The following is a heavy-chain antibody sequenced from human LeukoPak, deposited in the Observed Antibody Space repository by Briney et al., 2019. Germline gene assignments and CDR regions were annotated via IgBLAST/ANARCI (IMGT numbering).Heavy chain of an antibody. CDR1: GFTFSSYG. Sequence: GRSLRPSCAASGFTFSSYGMHWVRQAPGKGLEWVAVIWYDGSNKYYADSVKGRFTISRDNSKNTLYLQMNSLRAEDTAVYYCARERYGDPFDYWGQGTLVTVSS. CDR3: ARERYGDPFDY. CDR2: IWYDGSNK. D-gene: IGHD4-17*01. V-gene: IGHV3-33*01. J-gene: IGHJ4*02.